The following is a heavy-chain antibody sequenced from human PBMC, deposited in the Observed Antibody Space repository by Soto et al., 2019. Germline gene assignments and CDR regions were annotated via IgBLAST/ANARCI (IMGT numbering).Heavy chain of an antibody. Sequence: QVRLVESGGGVVQRGRSLRLSCTASGFSFSSYAMYWFRQPPGKGLEWVAVISHDGINKHYADSEKGRVTVSRNNSNHSLDLQLNSLRGEDTAMYYCARVMYSSDYFVKWFEPWGQGTLVTVSS. CDR1: GFSFSSYA. V-gene: IGHV3-30-3*01. J-gene: IGHJ5*02. D-gene: IGHD6-19*01. CDR3: ARVMYSSDYFVKWFEP. CDR2: ISHDGINK.